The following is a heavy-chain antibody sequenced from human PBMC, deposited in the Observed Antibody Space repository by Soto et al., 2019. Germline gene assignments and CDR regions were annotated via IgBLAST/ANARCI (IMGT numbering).Heavy chain of an antibody. V-gene: IGHV4-4*02. Sequence: QVQLQESGPGLVKPSGTLSLTCAVSGDSIISSNWWSWVRQPLGKGLEWIGEIYHSGSTQYNPSLKSRVTMSVDKSKNHFSLKLTSVTAEDTAVYFCATGLSSSWYSHNDSWGQGTLVTVSS. D-gene: IGHD6-13*01. CDR1: GDSIISSNW. J-gene: IGHJ4*02. CDR2: IYHSGST. CDR3: ATGLSSSWYSHNDS.